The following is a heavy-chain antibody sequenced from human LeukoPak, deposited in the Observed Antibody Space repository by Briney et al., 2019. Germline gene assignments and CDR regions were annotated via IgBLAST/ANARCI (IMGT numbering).Heavy chain of an antibody. CDR1: VGTFSSYA. J-gene: IGHJ5*02. Sequence: SVKVSRKASVGTFSSYAISWVRQAPGQGLEWMGRIIPILGIANYTQKFQGRVTITADKSTSTAYMELRSLRSEDTAVYYCARVVVTIFGVVIPDNWFDPWGQGTLVTVSS. CDR2: IIPILGIA. D-gene: IGHD3-3*01. CDR3: ARVVVTIFGVVIPDNWFDP. V-gene: IGHV1-69*04.